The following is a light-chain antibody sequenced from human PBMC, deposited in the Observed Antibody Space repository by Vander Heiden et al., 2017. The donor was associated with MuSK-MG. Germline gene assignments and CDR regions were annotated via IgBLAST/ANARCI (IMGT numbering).Light chain of an antibody. V-gene: IGKV1-5*03. CDR3: QQDDSYPLT. CDR2: KAS. CDR1: QTISSR. J-gene: IGKJ4*01. Sequence: DVQMTQSPSTLSTSVGDRVTITCRASQTISSRLAWYQQKPGRPPKFLIYKASSLQSGVPSRFSGSGSGTEFTLTISSLQPDDFGTYYCQQDDSYPLTFGGGTKVEI.